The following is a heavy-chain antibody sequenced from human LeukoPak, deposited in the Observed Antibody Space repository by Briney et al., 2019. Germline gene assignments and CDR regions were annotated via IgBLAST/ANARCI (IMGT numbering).Heavy chain of an antibody. J-gene: IGHJ4*02. Sequence: PGGSLRLSCAASGFTFSSYGMHWVRQAPGKALEWVAFIRYDGTNKYYADSVKGRFTISRDNSKNTLYLQINSLRAEDTAVYYCARSCGGGSCYPDYWGQGTLVTVSS. D-gene: IGHD2-15*01. CDR3: ARSCGGGSCYPDY. CDR1: GFTFSSYG. V-gene: IGHV3-30*02. CDR2: IRYDGTNK.